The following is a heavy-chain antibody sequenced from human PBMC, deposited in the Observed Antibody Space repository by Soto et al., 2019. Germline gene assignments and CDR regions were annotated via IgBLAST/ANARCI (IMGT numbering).Heavy chain of an antibody. CDR1: GGSISSYY. CDR2: VYYSGST. J-gene: IGHJ6*02. Sequence: SETLSLTCIVSGGSISSYYWSWIRQPPGKGLEWIGYVYYSGSTNYNPSLKSRVTISIDTSKNQFSLKLSSVTAADTAVYYCARGNNRDQYSYYGMDVWGQRTTVTVSS. D-gene: IGHD2-15*01. V-gene: IGHV4-59*01. CDR3: ARGNNRDQYSYYGMDV.